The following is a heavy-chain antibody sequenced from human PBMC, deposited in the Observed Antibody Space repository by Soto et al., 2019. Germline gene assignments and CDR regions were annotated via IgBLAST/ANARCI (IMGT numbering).Heavy chain of an antibody. J-gene: IGHJ6*02. Sequence: ESLKISCKGSGYSFTSYWIGWVRQMPGKGLEWMGIIYPGDSDTRYSPSFQGQVTISADKSISTAYLQWSSLKASDTAMYYCARWYSSSWYVDYYGMDVWGQGTTVTVSS. CDR3: ARWYSSSWYVDYYGMDV. CDR1: GYSFTSYW. D-gene: IGHD6-13*01. V-gene: IGHV5-51*01. CDR2: IYPGDSDT.